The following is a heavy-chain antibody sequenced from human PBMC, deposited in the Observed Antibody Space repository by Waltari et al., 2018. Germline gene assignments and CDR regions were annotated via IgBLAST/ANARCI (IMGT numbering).Heavy chain of an antibody. J-gene: IGHJ2*01. Sequence: QVQLEESGPGLVKPSETLSLPCSVSGYSLSSGYYWGWIRQTPGKGLEWIGSIYHSGGTYYKPSLKSRVTIAVDTSKNQFSLRLRSVTAADTAVYYCARDQYDFWSGYYYWYFDLWGRGTLVTVSS. D-gene: IGHD3-3*01. CDR2: IYHSGGT. V-gene: IGHV4-38-2*02. CDR1: GYSLSSGYY. CDR3: ARDQYDFWSGYYYWYFDL.